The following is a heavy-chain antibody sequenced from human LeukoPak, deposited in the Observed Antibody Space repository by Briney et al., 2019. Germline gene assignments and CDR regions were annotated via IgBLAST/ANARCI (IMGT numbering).Heavy chain of an antibody. CDR1: GGSMTSGPYY. CDR2: MFYRGST. CDR3: ARGLLPGY. J-gene: IGHJ4*02. V-gene: IGHV4-31*03. Sequence: SETLSLTCTVPGGSMTSGPYYWSWIRQHPGKGLEWIGYMFYRGSTVYNPSLRSRVTISVDTSINQFSLKLSSVTAADTAVYYCARGLLPGYWGQGTLVTVSS.